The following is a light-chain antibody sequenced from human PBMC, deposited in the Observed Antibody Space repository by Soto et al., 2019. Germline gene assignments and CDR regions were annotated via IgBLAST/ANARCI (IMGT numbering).Light chain of an antibody. J-gene: IGKJ5*01. CDR2: ETS. Sequence: EIVLTQSPGTLSLSPGERATLSCRASQSVSSGYLAWYQQKRGQTPRLLIYETSNSAAGIPDRFSGSGSGTDFTLTISRLEPEDFAVYYCQQYGTSPITFGQGTRREIK. CDR1: QSVSSGY. CDR3: QQYGTSPIT. V-gene: IGKV3-20*01.